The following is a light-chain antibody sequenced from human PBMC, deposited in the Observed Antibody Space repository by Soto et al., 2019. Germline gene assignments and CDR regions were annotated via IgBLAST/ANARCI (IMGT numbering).Light chain of an antibody. J-gene: IGLJ1*01. Sequence: SALTQPASVSGSPGQSLTISCTGTTSDIGFYDYVSWYQQYPGKAPKLLIYEVSNRPSGVSNRFSGSKSGNTASLTISGLQAEDEADYYCSSFRSGSTLYVFGTGTKVTVL. CDR3: SSFRSGSTLYV. CDR2: EVS. V-gene: IGLV2-14*03. CDR1: TSDIGFYDY.